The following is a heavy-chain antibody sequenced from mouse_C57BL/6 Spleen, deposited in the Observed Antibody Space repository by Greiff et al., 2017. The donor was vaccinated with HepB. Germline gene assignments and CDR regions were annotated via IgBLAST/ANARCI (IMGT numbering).Heavy chain of an antibody. Sequence: EVHLVESGGGLVQPKGSLKLSCAASGFSFNTYAMNWVRQAPGKGLEWVARIRSKSNNYATYYADSVKDRFTISRDDSESMLYLQMNNLKTEDTAMYYCVRHKGGDYDSYYYAMDYWGQGTSVTVSS. J-gene: IGHJ4*01. CDR1: GFSFNTYA. CDR3: VRHKGGDYDSYYYAMDY. D-gene: IGHD2-4*01. V-gene: IGHV10-1*01. CDR2: IRSKSNNYAT.